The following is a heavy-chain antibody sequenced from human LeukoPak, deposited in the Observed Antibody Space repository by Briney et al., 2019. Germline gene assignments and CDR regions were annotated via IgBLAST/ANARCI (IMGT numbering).Heavy chain of an antibody. Sequence: ASVKVSCKASGHTFTSYYMHWVRQAPGQGLEWMGIINPSGGSTSYAQKFQGRVTMTRDTSTSTVYMELSSLRSEDTAVYYCARDLGDGYNPYYYYYYMDVWGKGTTVTVSS. D-gene: IGHD5-24*01. V-gene: IGHV1-46*01. J-gene: IGHJ6*03. CDR1: GHTFTSYY. CDR2: INPSGGST. CDR3: ARDLGDGYNPYYYYYYMDV.